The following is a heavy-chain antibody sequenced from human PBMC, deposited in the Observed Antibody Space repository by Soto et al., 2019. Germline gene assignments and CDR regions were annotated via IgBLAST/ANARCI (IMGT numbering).Heavy chain of an antibody. CDR3: AKDESIAAAPFDP. V-gene: IGHV3-23*01. D-gene: IGHD6-25*01. J-gene: IGHJ5*02. CDR1: GFTFRNYA. Sequence: GGSLRLSCAASGFTFRNYAMAWVRQAPGKGLEWVSSINDRGVSTYYADSVKGRFTISRDNSKNTLYLQMKGLRVDDTAVYYCAKDESIAAAPFDPWGQGSLVTVPQ. CDR2: INDRGVST.